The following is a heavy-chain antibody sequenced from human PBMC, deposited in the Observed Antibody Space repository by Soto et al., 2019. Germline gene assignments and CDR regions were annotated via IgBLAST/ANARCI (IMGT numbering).Heavy chain of an antibody. CDR1: GESFSGYY. V-gene: IGHV4-34*01. J-gene: IGHJ4*02. D-gene: IGHD3-10*01. CDR2: INHSGST. CDR3: ARGSYYYGSGSYYNPSPRFDY. Sequence: TLSLTCAVYGESFSGYYWSWIRQPPGKGLEWIGEINHSGSTNYNPSLKSRVTISVDTSKNQFSLKLSSVTAADTAVYYCARGSYYYGSGSYYNPSPRFDYWGQGTLVTVSS.